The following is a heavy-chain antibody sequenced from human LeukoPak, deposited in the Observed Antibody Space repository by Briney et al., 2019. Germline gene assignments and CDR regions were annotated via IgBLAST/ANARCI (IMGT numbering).Heavy chain of an antibody. CDR1: GFTFGSFA. D-gene: IGHD2-2*01. V-gene: IGHV3-23*01. J-gene: IGHJ6*03. CDR3: ARDGSWGDYQFYFYMDV. Sequence: TGRSLRLSCEASGFTFGSFAMSWVRQAPGKGLEWLSGISASGHFIYNADSVKGRFTISRDNSKNTLYIEMNSLRAEDTAVYYCARDGSWGDYQFYFYMDVWGKGTTVTVSS. CDR2: ISASGHFI.